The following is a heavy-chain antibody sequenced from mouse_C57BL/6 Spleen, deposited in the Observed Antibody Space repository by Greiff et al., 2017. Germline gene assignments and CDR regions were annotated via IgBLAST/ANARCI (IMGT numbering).Heavy chain of an antibody. J-gene: IGHJ1*03. CDR3: ARSSNYWYLDV. CDR1: GFTFSSYA. CDR2: ISDGGSYT. V-gene: IGHV5-4*01. Sequence: DVQLVESGGGLVKPGGSLKLSCAASGFTFSSYAMSWVRQTPEKRLEWVATISDGGSYTYYPDNVKGRFTISRDNAKNNLYLQMSHLKSEDTAMXYCARSSNYWYLDVWGTGTTVTVSS. D-gene: IGHD1-1*01.